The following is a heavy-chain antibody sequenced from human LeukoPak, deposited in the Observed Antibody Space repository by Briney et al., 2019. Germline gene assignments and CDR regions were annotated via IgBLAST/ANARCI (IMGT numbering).Heavy chain of an antibody. Sequence: PGGSLRLSCAASGFTFSSYSMNWVRQAPGKGLEWVSSISSSSYIYYADSVKGRFTISRDNAKNSLYLQMNSLRAEDTAVYYCARADWDTAMIDYWGQGTPVTVSS. CDR3: ARADWDTAMIDY. D-gene: IGHD5-18*01. CDR2: ISSSSYI. V-gene: IGHV3-21*01. J-gene: IGHJ4*02. CDR1: GFTFSSYS.